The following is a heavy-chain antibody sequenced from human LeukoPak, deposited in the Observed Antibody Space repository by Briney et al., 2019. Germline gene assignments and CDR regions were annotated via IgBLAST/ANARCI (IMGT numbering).Heavy chain of an antibody. V-gene: IGHV3-53*01. J-gene: IGHJ5*02. CDR1: GLTGSHNY. CDR2: IHTSGDT. CDR3: IVFGDSNH. Sequence: GGSLRLSCAASGLTGSHNYVSWVRQAPGKGLEWVSAIHTSGDTCYADSVKGRFTISRDTSKNTLYLQINSLRVEDTAVYYCIVFGDSNHWGQGTLVTVSS. D-gene: IGHD4-17*01.